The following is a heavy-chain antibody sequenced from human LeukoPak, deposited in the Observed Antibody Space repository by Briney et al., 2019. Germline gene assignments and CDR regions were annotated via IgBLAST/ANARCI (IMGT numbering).Heavy chain of an antibody. CDR2: IYHSGST. CDR3: ARASMIVVVHYYGMDV. J-gene: IGHJ6*02. D-gene: IGHD3-22*01. Sequence: SGTLSLTCAVSGGSISSSNWWSWVRQPPGKGLEWIGGIYHSGSTNYNPSLKSRVTISVDKSKNQFSLKLSSVTAADTAVYYCARASMIVVVHYYGMDVWGQGTTVTVSS. V-gene: IGHV4-4*02. CDR1: GGSISSSNW.